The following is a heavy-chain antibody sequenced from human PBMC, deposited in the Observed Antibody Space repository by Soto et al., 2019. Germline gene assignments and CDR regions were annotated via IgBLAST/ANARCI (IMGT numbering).Heavy chain of an antibody. Sequence: QVQLVESGGGVVQPGRSLRLSCAASGFTFSSYGMHWVHQAPGKGLEWVAVISYDGSNKYYADSVKGRFTISRDNSKNTLYLQMNSLRAEDTAVYYCAKGPYSSGWYGARGWYFDLWGRGTLVTVSS. CDR2: ISYDGSNK. D-gene: IGHD6-19*01. V-gene: IGHV3-30*18. CDR3: AKGPYSSGWYGARGWYFDL. J-gene: IGHJ2*01. CDR1: GFTFSSYG.